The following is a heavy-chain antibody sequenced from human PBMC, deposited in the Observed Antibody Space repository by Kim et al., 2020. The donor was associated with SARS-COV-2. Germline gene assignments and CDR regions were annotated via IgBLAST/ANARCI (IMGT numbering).Heavy chain of an antibody. Sequence: SETLSLTCTVSGGSISSYYWSWIRQPAGKGLEWIGRIYTSGSTNYNPSLKSRVTMSVDTSKNQFSLKLSSVTAADTAVYYCARDPGAYGSGSYYNWFDPWGQGTLVTVSS. D-gene: IGHD3-10*01. J-gene: IGHJ5*02. CDR1: GGSISSYY. CDR3: ARDPGAYGSGSYYNWFDP. V-gene: IGHV4-4*07. CDR2: IYTSGST.